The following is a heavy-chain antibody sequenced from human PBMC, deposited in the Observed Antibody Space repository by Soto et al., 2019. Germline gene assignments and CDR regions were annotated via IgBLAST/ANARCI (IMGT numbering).Heavy chain of an antibody. D-gene: IGHD3-10*01. CDR3: ARDRGPYWFGELFPQDWTGYYGMDV. J-gene: IGHJ6*02. CDR1: GYTFTSYA. Sequence: GASVKVSCKASGYTFTSYAMNWVRQAPGQGLEWMGWINTNTGNPTYAQGFTGRFVFSLDTSVSTAYLQICSLKAEDTAVYYCARDRGPYWFGELFPQDWTGYYGMDVWGQGTTVTVSS. V-gene: IGHV7-4-1*01. CDR2: INTNTGNP.